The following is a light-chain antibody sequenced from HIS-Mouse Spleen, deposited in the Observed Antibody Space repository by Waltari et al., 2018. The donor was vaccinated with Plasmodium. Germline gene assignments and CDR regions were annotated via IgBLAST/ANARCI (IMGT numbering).Light chain of an antibody. CDR2: YVS. CDR1: SSDVGGYNY. J-gene: IGLJ1*01. Sequence: QSALTQPRSVSRSPGQSVTISCTGTSSDVGGYNYVSWYQQHPGKAPKRMIYYVSNRPSGVPDRFSGPKSGNTASLTIAGLQAEDEADYYCCSYAGSYTYVFGTGTKVTVL. V-gene: IGLV2-11*01. CDR3: CSYAGSYTYV.